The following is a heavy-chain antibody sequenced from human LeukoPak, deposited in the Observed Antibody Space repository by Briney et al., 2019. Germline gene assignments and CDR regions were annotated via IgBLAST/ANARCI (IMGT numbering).Heavy chain of an antibody. CDR1: GFTFSSYS. D-gene: IGHD3-16*01. J-gene: IGHJ4*02. V-gene: IGHV3-21*01. Sequence: GGSLRLSCAAPGFTFSSYSMNWVRQAPGRGLEWVSSISSSSSYIYYADSVKGRFTISRDNAKNSLYLQMNSLRAEDTAVYYCARDQNYGVTHGYFDYWGQGTLVTVSS. CDR2: ISSSSSYI. CDR3: ARDQNYGVTHGYFDY.